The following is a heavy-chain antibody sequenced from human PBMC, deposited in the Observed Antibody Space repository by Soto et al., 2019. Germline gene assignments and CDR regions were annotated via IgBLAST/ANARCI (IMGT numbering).Heavy chain of an antibody. J-gene: IGHJ4*02. CDR3: AREGRVRGAKHFDY. Sequence: QVQLQQWGAGLLKPSETLSLTCAVYGGSFSGYYWSWIRQPPGKGLEWIGEINHSGSTNYNPSLKSRVTISVDTSKNQFSLKLSSVTAADTAVYYCAREGRVRGAKHFDYWGQGTLVTVSS. D-gene: IGHD3-10*01. CDR2: INHSGST. V-gene: IGHV4-34*01. CDR1: GGSFSGYY.